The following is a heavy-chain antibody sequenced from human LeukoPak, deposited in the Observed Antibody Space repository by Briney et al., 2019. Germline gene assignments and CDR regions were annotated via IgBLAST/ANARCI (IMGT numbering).Heavy chain of an antibody. J-gene: IGHJ2*01. CDR3: ARRVVNNRNWYFNL. CDR2: IYPAGSNT. V-gene: IGHV5-51*01. Sequence: PGESPKISCKASGYSFTNQWIGWVRQMPGTGLEWMGIIYPAGSNTRYSPSFQGQVTISADKSINTAYVQWSSLKASDTAMYYCARRVVNNRNWYFNLWGRGTLVTVSS. D-gene: IGHD4-23*01. CDR1: GYSFTNQW.